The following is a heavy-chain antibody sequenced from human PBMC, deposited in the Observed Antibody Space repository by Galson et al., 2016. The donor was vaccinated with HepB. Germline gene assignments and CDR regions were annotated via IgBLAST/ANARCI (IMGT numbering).Heavy chain of an antibody. V-gene: IGHV1-69*06. Sequence: SVKVSCKASGDALRNLAINWVRQAPGQGLEWMGGIVPIIGTGNYAQKFQGRLTIVADKSTSTNYMELRSLRSEDTAVYYCAREGDGAYFDYWGQGTLVSVSS. CDR3: AREGDGAYFDY. CDR2: IVPIIGTG. J-gene: IGHJ4*02. D-gene: IGHD3-16*01. CDR1: GDALRNLA.